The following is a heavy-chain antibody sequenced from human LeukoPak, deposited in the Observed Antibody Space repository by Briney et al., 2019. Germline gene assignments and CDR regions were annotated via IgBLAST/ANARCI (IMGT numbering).Heavy chain of an antibody. D-gene: IGHD3-10*01. Sequence: GGSLRLSCAASGFTFSDYYMSWIRQAPGKGLEWVAHIKEDATESRSADSVKGRFTISRDNTKNSLFLQLNSLRAEDTAVYYCVRDRGWYHFDLWGRGTLVTVSS. CDR2: IKEDATES. CDR3: VRDRGWYHFDL. J-gene: IGHJ4*02. CDR1: GFTFSDYY. V-gene: IGHV3-7*01.